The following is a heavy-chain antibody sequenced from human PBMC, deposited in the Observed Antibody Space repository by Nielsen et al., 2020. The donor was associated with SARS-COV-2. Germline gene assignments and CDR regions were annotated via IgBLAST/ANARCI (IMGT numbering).Heavy chain of an antibody. CDR2: IYVYNGDT. J-gene: IGHJ4*02. Sequence: ASVKVSCKTSGYNFLSYGISWVRQAPGQGPEWMGWIYVYNGDTNYAQNFQGRVTMTRDTSANTAYMELSSLSSEDTAVYYCARDVRGSGLSYADDCWGQGTLVTVSS. V-gene: IGHV1-18*01. D-gene: IGHD3-10*01. CDR3: ARDVRGSGLSYADDC. CDR1: GYNFLSYG.